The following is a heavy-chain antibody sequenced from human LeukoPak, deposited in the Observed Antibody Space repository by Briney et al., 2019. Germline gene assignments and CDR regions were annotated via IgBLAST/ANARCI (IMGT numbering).Heavy chain of an antibody. CDR3: ATLTVAGLDY. Sequence: GGSLRLSCAASGFTFSSYAMHWVRQAPGKGLEWVAVISYDGSNKYYADSVKGRFTISRDNANNSLFLQMNSLRAEDTAVYYCATLTVAGLDYWGQGTLVTVSS. CDR1: GFTFSSYA. CDR2: ISYDGSNK. D-gene: IGHD6-19*01. J-gene: IGHJ4*02. V-gene: IGHV3-30-3*01.